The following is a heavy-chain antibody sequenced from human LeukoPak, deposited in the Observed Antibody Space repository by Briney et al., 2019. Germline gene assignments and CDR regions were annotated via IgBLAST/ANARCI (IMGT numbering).Heavy chain of an antibody. CDR3: AGYDSSGYNLFDP. CDR2: IYISGST. D-gene: IGHD3-22*01. CDR1: GGSISSYY. J-gene: IGHJ5*02. V-gene: IGHV4-4*07. Sequence: SETLSLTCTVSGGSISSYYWSWIRQPAGKGLEWIGRIYISGSTNYNPSLKSRVTMSVDTSKNQFSLKLSSVTAADTAVYYCAGYDSSGYNLFDPWGEGTLVTVSS.